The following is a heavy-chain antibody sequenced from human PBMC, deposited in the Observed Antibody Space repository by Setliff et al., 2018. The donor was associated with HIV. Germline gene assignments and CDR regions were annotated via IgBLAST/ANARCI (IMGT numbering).Heavy chain of an antibody. CDR3: TRDYCSGGSCYSDYYYYYGMDV. J-gene: IGHJ6*02. CDR1: GFTFGDYA. Sequence: LRLSCTASGFTFGDYAMSWVRQAPGKGLEWVGFIRSKAYGGTTEYAASVKGRFTISRDDSKSIAYLQMNSLKTEDTAVYYCTRDYCSGGSCYSDYYYYYGMDVWGQGTTVTVSS. CDR2: IRSKAYGGTT. V-gene: IGHV3-49*04. D-gene: IGHD2-15*01.